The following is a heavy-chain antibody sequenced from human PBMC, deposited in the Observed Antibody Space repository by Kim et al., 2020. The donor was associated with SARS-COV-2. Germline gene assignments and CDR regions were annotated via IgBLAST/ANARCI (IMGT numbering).Heavy chain of an antibody. CDR1: GYTFTSFG. D-gene: IGHD6-19*01. CDR3: ARDGQWLLLGLFDY. V-gene: IGHV1-18*01. Sequence: ASVKVSCKASGYTFTSFGISWVRQAPGQGPEWMGWINVYNGNTKYAQKFQDRVTVTRDTSTNTAYMELRSLRTDDPAVYYCARDGQWLLLGLFDYWGQGTLVTV. CDR2: INVYNGNT. J-gene: IGHJ4*02.